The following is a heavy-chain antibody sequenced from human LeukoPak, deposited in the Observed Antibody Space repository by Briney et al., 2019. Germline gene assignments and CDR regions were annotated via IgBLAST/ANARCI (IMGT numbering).Heavy chain of an antibody. CDR1: GFTVSSNY. V-gene: IGHV3-53*01. Sequence: GGSLRLSCAASGFTVSSNYMSWVRKAPGKGLEWVSVIYSGGSTYYADSVKGRFTISRDNSKSTLYLQMNSLRAEDTAVYYCARGLGYSYGYEWGQGTLVTVSS. CDR2: IYSGGST. D-gene: IGHD5-18*01. CDR3: ARGLGYSYGYE. J-gene: IGHJ4*02.